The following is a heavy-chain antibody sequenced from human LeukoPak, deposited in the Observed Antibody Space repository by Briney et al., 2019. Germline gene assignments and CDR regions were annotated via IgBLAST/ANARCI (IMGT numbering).Heavy chain of an antibody. CDR2: IDPSDSYN. CDR1: GYSFTGYW. J-gene: IGHJ4*02. Sequence: GESLKISCKGSGYSFTGYWITWVRQMPGKGLEWMGSIDPSDSYNKNSPSFQGHVTISADKSISTAYLQWSSLKASGTAMYYCARTISSWYSGIDYWGQGTLVAVSS. D-gene: IGHD6-13*01. CDR3: ARTISSWYSGIDY. V-gene: IGHV5-10-1*01.